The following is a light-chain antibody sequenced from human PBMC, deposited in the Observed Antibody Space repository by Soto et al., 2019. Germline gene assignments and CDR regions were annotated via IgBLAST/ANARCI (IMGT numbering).Light chain of an antibody. CDR1: HSVPDC. CDR3: EQYESYTLT. CDR2: DAS. V-gene: IGKV1-5*01. J-gene: IGKJ4*01. Sequence: DIQMTQSPATLSASVGDSLTITCRASHSVPDCLAWYQQKPGKAPHLLIYDASNLGSGVPSRFSGSGSGTEFTLTIGSLKPEDFATYYCEQYESYTLTFGGGTRVEIK.